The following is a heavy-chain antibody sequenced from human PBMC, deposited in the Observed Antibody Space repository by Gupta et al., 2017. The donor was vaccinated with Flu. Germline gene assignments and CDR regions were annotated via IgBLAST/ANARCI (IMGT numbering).Heavy chain of an antibody. J-gene: IGHJ5*02. CDR3: ARGYCSGGTCYSGGHNWFDP. Sequence: KCLEWIGHIYYSGYTYYNPSLKSRVTISVDTSKNQFSLKLSSMTAADTAVYYCARGYCSGGTCYSGGHNWFDPWGQGTQVTVSS. V-gene: IGHV4-31*02. CDR2: IYYSGYT. D-gene: IGHD2-15*01.